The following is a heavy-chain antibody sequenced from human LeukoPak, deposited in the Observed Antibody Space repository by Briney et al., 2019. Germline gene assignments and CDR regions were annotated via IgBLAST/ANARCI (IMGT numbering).Heavy chain of an antibody. CDR3: ANSTAMYL. D-gene: IGHD5-18*01. CDR1: GFTFSSYG. J-gene: IGHJ5*02. CDR2: ISYDGSNK. V-gene: IGHV3-30*18. Sequence: QSGGSLRLSCAASGFTFSSYGMHWVRQVPGKGLEWVAVISYDGSNKYYADSVKGRFTISRDNSKNTLYLQMNSLRAEDTAVYYCANSTAMYLWGQGTLVTVSS.